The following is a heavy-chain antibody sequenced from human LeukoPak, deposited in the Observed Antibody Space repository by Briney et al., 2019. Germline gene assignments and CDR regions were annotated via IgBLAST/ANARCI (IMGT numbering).Heavy chain of an antibody. CDR2: INPNSGGT. CDR1: GYTFTDYY. CDR3: ARVNLAAAGTFDY. J-gene: IGHJ4*02. Sequence: ASVKVSCKASGYTFTDYYINWVRQAPGQGLEWIGWINPNSGGTNYAQKFQGRVTMTRDTSISTAYMELSRLRSDDTAVYYCARVNLAAAGTFDYWGQGTLVTVSS. V-gene: IGHV1-2*02. D-gene: IGHD6-13*01.